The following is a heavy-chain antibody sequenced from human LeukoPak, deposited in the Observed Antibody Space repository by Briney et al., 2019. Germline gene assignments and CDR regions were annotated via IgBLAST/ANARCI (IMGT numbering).Heavy chain of an antibody. CDR1: GGSISSHY. Sequence: PSETLSLTCTVSGGSISSHYWSWIRQPPGKGLEWIGYIYYSGSTNYNPSLKSRVTISVDTSKNQFSLKLSTVTAADTAVYYCARGFYDSSGYYQGDDYWGQGTLVTVSS. D-gene: IGHD3-22*01. J-gene: IGHJ4*02. CDR3: ARGFYDSSGYYQGDDY. CDR2: IYYSGST. V-gene: IGHV4-59*11.